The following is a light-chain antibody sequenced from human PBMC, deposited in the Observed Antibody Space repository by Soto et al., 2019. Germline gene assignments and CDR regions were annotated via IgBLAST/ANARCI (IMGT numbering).Light chain of an antibody. CDR3: QQYNNWPPIT. Sequence: EIVMTQSPATLSVSPGERATLSCRASQSVSSTLAWYQHKPGQAPRLLVYGASTRATDIPARFTGSGSGTEFTLTISSLQSEDFAVYYCQQYNNWPPITFGQGTRLEIK. CDR2: GAS. V-gene: IGKV3-15*01. J-gene: IGKJ5*01. CDR1: QSVSST.